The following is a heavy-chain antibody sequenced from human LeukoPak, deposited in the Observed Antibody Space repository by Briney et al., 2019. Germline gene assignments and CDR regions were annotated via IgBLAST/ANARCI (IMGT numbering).Heavy chain of an antibody. CDR1: GYPFSAHF. CDR3: ERETPTPGMDY. V-gene: IGHV7-4-1*02. D-gene: IGHD3-10*01. Sequence: ASVKVSCKASGYPFSAHFLNWVRQAPGQGLEWMGNIDNTTGNPRYAQDFTGRFVFSLDTSVSTAYLQITSLKADDTAAYYCERETPTPGMDYWGQGTQVTVSS. CDR2: IDNTTGNP. J-gene: IGHJ4*02.